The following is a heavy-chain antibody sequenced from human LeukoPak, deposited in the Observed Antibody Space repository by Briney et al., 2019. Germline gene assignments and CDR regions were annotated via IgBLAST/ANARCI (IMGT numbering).Heavy chain of an antibody. D-gene: IGHD3-22*01. V-gene: IGHV4-30-4*08. CDR3: ARISYYDSSGYYFDY. CDR2: IYYSGST. Sequence: SWVRQPPGKGLEWIGYIYYSGSTYYNPSLKSRVTISVDTSKNQFSLKLSSVTAADTAVYYCARISYYDSSGYYFDYWGQGTLVTVSS. J-gene: IGHJ4*02.